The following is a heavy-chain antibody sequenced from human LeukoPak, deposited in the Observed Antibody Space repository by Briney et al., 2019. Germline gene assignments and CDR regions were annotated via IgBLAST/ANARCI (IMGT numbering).Heavy chain of an antibody. CDR1: GFTFSSYA. Sequence: TGGSLRLSCAASGFTFSSYAMHWVRQAPGKGLEWVAVISYDGSNKYYADSVKGRFTISRDNSKNTLYLQMNSLRAEDTAVYYCAKGFQGWFDPWGQGTLVTVSS. CDR2: ISYDGSNK. V-gene: IGHV3-30*01. J-gene: IGHJ5*02. CDR3: AKGFQGWFDP.